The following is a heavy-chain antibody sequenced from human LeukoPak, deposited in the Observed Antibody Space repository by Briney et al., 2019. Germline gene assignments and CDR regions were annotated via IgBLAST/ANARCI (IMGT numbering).Heavy chain of an antibody. CDR2: IKSKTDGGTT. D-gene: IGHD3-10*01. Sequence: GGSLRLSCAASGFTFSNAWMSWVRQAPGKGLEWVGRIKSKTDGGTTDYAAPVKGRFTISRDDSKNTLYLQMNSLKTEDTAVYYCARAENHLSAAILLYGSGSYYNGCFDYWGQGTLVTVSS. J-gene: IGHJ4*02. CDR3: ARAENHLSAAILLYGSGSYYNGCFDY. V-gene: IGHV3-15*01. CDR1: GFTFSNAW.